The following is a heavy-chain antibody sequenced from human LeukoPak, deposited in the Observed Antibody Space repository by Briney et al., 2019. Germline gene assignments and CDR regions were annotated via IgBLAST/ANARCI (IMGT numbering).Heavy chain of an antibody. V-gene: IGHV3-23*01. CDR2: ISGSGGST. Sequence: PGGSLRLSCAASGFTFSSYAMSWVRQAPGKGLEWVSAISGSGGSTYYADSVKGRFTISRDNSKNTLYLQMSSLRAEDTAVYYCAKKKGPRGDGDPIDYWGQGTLVTVSS. J-gene: IGHJ4*02. CDR3: AKKKGPRGDGDPIDY. D-gene: IGHD4-17*01. CDR1: GFTFSSYA.